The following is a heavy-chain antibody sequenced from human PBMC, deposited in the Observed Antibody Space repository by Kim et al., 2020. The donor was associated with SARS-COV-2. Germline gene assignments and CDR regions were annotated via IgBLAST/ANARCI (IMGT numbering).Heavy chain of an antibody. CDR3: TTIQWLVPGG. D-gene: IGHD6-19*01. CDR2: AT. Sequence: ATAYATSVKGRFTISRDDSKNTAYLQMNSLKTEDTAVYYCTTIQWLVPGGWGQGTLVTVSS. V-gene: IGHV3-73*01. J-gene: IGHJ4*02.